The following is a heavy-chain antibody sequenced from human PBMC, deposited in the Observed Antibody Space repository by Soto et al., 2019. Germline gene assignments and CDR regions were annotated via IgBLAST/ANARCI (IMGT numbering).Heavy chain of an antibody. D-gene: IGHD3-22*01. CDR1: GGSINNYY. V-gene: IGHV4-59*08. J-gene: IGHJ4*02. CDR2: IYYPGST. CDR3: ARLGGYYQALDS. Sequence: QVQLQESGPGLVKPSETLSLTCTVSGGSINNYYWSWIRQPPGKGLEFIGYIYYPGSTTYNPSLTSRVPISVDTSKNQFSLQLRSVTAADTAVYYCARLGGYYQALDSWGQGTRLTVSS.